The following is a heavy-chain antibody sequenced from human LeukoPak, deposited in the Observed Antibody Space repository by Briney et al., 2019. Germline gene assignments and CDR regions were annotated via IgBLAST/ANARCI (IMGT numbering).Heavy chain of an antibody. V-gene: IGHV3-7*01. CDR1: GFTFNIYT. J-gene: IGHJ4*02. CDR3: ARDLSGVTGYTYGRGIDY. CDR2: IKQDGSEK. Sequence: GGSLRPPCAASGFTFNIYTMYWVRQAPGKGLEWVANIKQDGSEKYYVDSVKGRFTISRDNAKNSLYLQMNSLRAEDTAVYYCARDLSGVTGYTYGRGIDYWGQGTLVTVSS. D-gene: IGHD5-18*01.